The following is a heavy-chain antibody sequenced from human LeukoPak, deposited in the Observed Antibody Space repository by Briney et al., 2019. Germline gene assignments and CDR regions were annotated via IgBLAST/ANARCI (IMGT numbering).Heavy chain of an antibody. CDR2: IKYDGSEK. CDR1: GFTFSSYA. CDR3: ARDFLVPV. J-gene: IGHJ4*02. D-gene: IGHD1-26*01. Sequence: PGGSLRLSCAGSGFTFSSYAMSWVRQAPGKGLEWVANIKYDGSEKYYVDSVKGRFTISRDNAKNSLYLQMNSLRAEDTAVYYCARDFLVPVGGQGTLVTVSS. V-gene: IGHV3-7*01.